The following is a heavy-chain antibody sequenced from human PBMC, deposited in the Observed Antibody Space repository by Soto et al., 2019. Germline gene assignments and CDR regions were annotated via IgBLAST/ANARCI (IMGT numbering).Heavy chain of an antibody. J-gene: IGHJ4*02. D-gene: IGHD5-18*01. CDR1: GFTFPTYA. CDR3: ARGGPRDGYRDLDY. Sequence: EVQLLESGGVLVQPGGSLRLSCAASGFTFPTYAMTWVRRAPGKGLEWVSTITPSSDGSYYADSVMGRFTISRDNSKNTLYLQMSGLRAEDTAVYYCARGGPRDGYRDLDYWGQGTQVTVSS. CDR2: ITPSSDGS. V-gene: IGHV3-23*01.